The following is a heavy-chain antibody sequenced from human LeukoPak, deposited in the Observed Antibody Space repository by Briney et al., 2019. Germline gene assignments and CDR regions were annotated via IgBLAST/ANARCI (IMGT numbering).Heavy chain of an antibody. D-gene: IGHD2-21*01. Sequence: SVKASCKASGGTFSSYAISWVRQAPGQGLEWMGGIIPIFGTANYAQKFQGRVTITADKSTSTAYMELSSLRSEDTAVYYCATLFGGNYYFDYWGQGTLVTVSS. J-gene: IGHJ4*02. CDR1: GGTFSSYA. CDR2: IIPIFGTA. V-gene: IGHV1-69*06. CDR3: ATLFGGNYYFDY.